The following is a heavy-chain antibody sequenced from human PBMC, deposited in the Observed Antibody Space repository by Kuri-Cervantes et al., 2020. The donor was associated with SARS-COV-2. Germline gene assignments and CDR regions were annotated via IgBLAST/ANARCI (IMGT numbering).Heavy chain of an antibody. D-gene: IGHD2-15*01. CDR1: GFTFSSYE. CDR2: ISSSGSTI. CDR3: ARDPPSPYCSGGSCRTDV. V-gene: IGHV3-48*03. Sequence: LSLTCAASGFTFSSYEMNWARQAPGKGLEWVSYISSSGSTIYYADSVKGRFTISRDNAKNSLYLQMNSLRVEDTAVYYCARDPPSPYCSGGSCRTDVWGQGTTVTVSS. J-gene: IGHJ6*02.